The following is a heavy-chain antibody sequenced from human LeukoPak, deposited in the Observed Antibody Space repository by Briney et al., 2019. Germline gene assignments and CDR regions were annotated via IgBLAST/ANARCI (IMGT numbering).Heavy chain of an antibody. V-gene: IGHV3-7*03. J-gene: IGHJ4*02. CDR3: AKYPSGIAAAGAEDY. Sequence: GGSLRLSCAASGFTFSNYGMDWVRQAPGKGLEWVANIREDESEKNYVDSVKGRFTISRDNSKNTLYLQMNSLRAEDTAVYYCAKYPSGIAAAGAEDYWGQGTLVTVSS. CDR2: IREDESEK. CDR1: GFTFSNYG. D-gene: IGHD6-13*01.